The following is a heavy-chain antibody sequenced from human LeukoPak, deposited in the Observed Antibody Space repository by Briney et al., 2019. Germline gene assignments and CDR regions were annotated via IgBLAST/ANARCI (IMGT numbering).Heavy chain of an antibody. V-gene: IGHV3-23*01. D-gene: IGHD3-10*01. J-gene: IGHJ5*02. Sequence: TGGSLRLSCAASGFTFSSYGMHWVRQAPGKGLEWVSLISGSGGVTYYADSVKGRFTISRDNSKNTLYLQMNSLRAEDTATYYCAKEWDGSGTRLGWFDPWGQGTLVTVSS. CDR1: GFTFSSYG. CDR2: ISGSGGVT. CDR3: AKEWDGSGTRLGWFDP.